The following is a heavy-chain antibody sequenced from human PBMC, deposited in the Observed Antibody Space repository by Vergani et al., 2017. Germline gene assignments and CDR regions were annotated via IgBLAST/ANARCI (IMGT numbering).Heavy chain of an antibody. J-gene: IGHJ2*01. CDR1: GGSISSSSYY. D-gene: IGHD1-1*01. CDR2: IYYSGST. CDR3: ARHIRASGSHKAVWYFDL. Sequence: QLQLQESGPGLVKPSETLSLTCTVSGGSISSSSYYWGWIRQPPGKGLGWIGSIYYSGSTYYNPSLKSRVTISVDTSKNQFSLKLSSVTAADTAVYYCARHIRASGSHKAVWYFDLWGRGTLVTVSS. V-gene: IGHV4-39*01.